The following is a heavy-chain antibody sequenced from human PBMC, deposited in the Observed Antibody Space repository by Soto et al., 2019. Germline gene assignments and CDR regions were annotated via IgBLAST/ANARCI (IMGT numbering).Heavy chain of an antibody. CDR1: GYTFTSYA. Sequence: QVQLVQSGAEVKKPGASVKVSCKASGYTFTSYAMHWVRQAPGQRLEWMGWINAGNGNTKYSQKFQGRVTITRDTAASTAYMERSSLRTEDTAVYYGARDQDPSSTRVRGVMSGGGDDWGQGTLVTVSS. CDR2: INAGNGNT. V-gene: IGHV1-3*01. D-gene: IGHD3-10*01. J-gene: IGHJ4*02. CDR3: ARDQDPSSTRVRGVMSGGGDD.